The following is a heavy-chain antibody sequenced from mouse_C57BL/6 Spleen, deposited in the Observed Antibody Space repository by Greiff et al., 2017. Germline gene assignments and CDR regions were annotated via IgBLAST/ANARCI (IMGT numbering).Heavy chain of an antibody. CDR1: GYSITSGYY. CDR2: ISYDGSN. CDR3: ARVSYYSNYYAMDY. V-gene: IGHV3-6*01. J-gene: IGHJ4*01. Sequence: EVQLQQSGPGLVKPSPSLSLTCSVTGYSITSGYYWNWIRQFPGNKLEWMGYISYDGSNNYNPSLKNRISITRDTSKNQFFLKLNSVTTEDTATYYCARVSYYSNYYAMDYWGQGTSVTVSS. D-gene: IGHD2-5*01.